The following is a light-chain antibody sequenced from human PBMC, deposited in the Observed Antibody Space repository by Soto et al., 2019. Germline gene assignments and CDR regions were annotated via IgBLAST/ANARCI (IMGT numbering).Light chain of an antibody. CDR2: EVS. CDR1: SSDVGGYNY. CDR3: SSYTSSSSWV. J-gene: IGLJ3*02. Sequence: QSPLTQPASVSGTPGQSITISCTGTSSDVGGYNYVSWYQQHPGKAPKLMIYEVSNRPSGVSNRFSGSKSGNTASLTISGLQAEDEADYYCSSYTSSSSWVFGGGTKLTV. V-gene: IGLV2-14*01.